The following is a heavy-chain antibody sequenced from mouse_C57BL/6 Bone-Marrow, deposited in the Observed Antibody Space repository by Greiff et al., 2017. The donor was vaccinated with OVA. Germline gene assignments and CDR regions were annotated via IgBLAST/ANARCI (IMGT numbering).Heavy chain of an antibody. CDR1: GYTFTDYY. V-gene: IGHV1-26*01. Sequence: VQLQQSGPGLVKPGASVKISCKASGYTFTDYYMNWVKQSHGKSLEWIGDIIPNNGGTSYYQKFKGKATLTVDKSSSTAYMELRSRTSEDSAVYYCARGGGFLDYWGQGTTLTVSS. CDR2: IIPNNGGT. J-gene: IGHJ2*01. CDR3: ARGGGFLDY.